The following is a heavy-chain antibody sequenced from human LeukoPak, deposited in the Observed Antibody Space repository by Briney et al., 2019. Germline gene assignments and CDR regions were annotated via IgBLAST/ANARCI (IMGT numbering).Heavy chain of an antibody. D-gene: IGHD6-25*01. CDR3: AKVLGMYGSSGYAWYFDY. J-gene: IGHJ4*02. Sequence: AGGSLRLSCAASGFTFSSYAMSWVRQAPGKGLEWVSIISGSGYSTYYADSVKGRFTISRDNSKNTLYLQMNSLRAEDTAVYYCAKVLGMYGSSGYAWYFDYWGQGTLVTVSS. CDR1: GFTFSSYA. CDR2: ISGSGYST. V-gene: IGHV3-23*01.